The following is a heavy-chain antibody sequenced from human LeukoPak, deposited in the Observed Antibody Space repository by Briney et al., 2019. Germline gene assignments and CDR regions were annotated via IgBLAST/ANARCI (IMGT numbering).Heavy chain of an antibody. D-gene: IGHD2-2*01. CDR1: GFTFSSYS. CDR2: MDEYGSDI. J-gene: IGHJ4*02. Sequence: GGSLRLSCATSGFTFSSYSMNWVRQAPGKGLEWVAIMDEYGSDIFYVESVKGRFIISRANARNSLYLQMNNLRAEDAAVYYCARPRGCGSARCNNFDYWGQGTLVTVSS. V-gene: IGHV3-7*01. CDR3: ARPRGCGSARCNNFDY.